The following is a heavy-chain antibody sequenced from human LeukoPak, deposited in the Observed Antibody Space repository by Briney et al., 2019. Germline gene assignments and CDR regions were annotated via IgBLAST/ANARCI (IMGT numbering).Heavy chain of an antibody. CDR3: ARLYSYVSWGEYYMDV. J-gene: IGHJ6*03. Sequence: PGASVKLSCKASGYTFTSYYMHWVRQAPGQGLEWIGIINPSGGSTNDAEKFQGRVTMTRDTSTSTVYVELSSLRSEDTAVYYCARLYSYVSWGEYYMDVWGKGTTVTVSS. CDR2: INPSGGST. CDR1: GYTFTSYY. D-gene: IGHD5-18*01. V-gene: IGHV1-46*01.